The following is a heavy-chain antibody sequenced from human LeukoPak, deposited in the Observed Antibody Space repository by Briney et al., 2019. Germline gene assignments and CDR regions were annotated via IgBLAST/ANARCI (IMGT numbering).Heavy chain of an antibody. Sequence: GESLNISCKGSGYSFTSYWIGWVRQMPGKGLEWMGIIYPGDSDTRYSPSFQGQVTISADKSISTAYLQWSSLKASDTAMYYCARGEFGGVIVIPYFFDYWGQGTLVTVSS. CDR3: ARGEFGGVIVIPYFFDY. CDR1: GYSFTSYW. CDR2: IYPGDSDT. J-gene: IGHJ4*02. V-gene: IGHV5-51*01. D-gene: IGHD3-16*02.